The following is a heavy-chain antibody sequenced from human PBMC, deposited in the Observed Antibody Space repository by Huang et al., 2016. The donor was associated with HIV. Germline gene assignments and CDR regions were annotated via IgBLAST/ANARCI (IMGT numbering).Heavy chain of an antibody. CDR2: IYYSGTT. Sequence: QLQLQESGPGLVKPSETLSLTCTVSGGSVSSSSSYWGWIRQPPGKGLEWMGSIYYSGTTYDNPSLKSRLTMSVDTSKNQLSLKLRSVTAADTAVYYCARHGGQLSPWYYGMDVWGQGTTVTASS. CDR1: GGSVSSSSSY. V-gene: IGHV4-39*01. CDR3: ARHGGQLSPWYYGMDV. D-gene: IGHD3-16*01. J-gene: IGHJ6*02.